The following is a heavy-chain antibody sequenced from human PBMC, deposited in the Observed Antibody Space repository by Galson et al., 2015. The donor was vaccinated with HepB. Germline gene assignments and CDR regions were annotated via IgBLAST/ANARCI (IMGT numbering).Heavy chain of an antibody. CDR1: GFTFSSYS. Sequence: SLRLSCAASGFTFSSYSMNWVRQAPGKGLEWVSYISSSSSTIYYADSVKGRFTISRDNAKNSLYLQMNSLRDEDTAVYYCASWEILWLAAGDYYYMDVWGKGTTVTVSS. J-gene: IGHJ6*03. D-gene: IGHD5-18*01. CDR3: ASWEILWLAAGDYYYMDV. CDR2: ISSSSSTI. V-gene: IGHV3-48*02.